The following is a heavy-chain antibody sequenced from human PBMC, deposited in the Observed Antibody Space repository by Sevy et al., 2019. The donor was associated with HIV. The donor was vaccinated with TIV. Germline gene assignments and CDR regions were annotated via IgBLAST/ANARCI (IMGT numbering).Heavy chain of an antibody. CDR2: ISGSGGYT. J-gene: IGHJ4*02. D-gene: IGHD6-13*01. CDR3: EAITTAGRDY. V-gene: IGHV3-23*01. CDR1: GFIFSNYN. Sequence: GGSLRLSCAASGFIFSNYNMNWVRQAPGKGLEWVSTISGSGGYTYYAESVKGRFTISRDNSNNILYLQMNSLRAEDTAVYYCEAITTAGRDYWGQGTLVTVSS.